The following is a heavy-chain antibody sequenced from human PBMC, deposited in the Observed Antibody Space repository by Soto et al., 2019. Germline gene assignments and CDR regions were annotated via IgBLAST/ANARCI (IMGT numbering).Heavy chain of an antibody. D-gene: IGHD4-17*01. V-gene: IGHV3-23*01. J-gene: IGHJ4*02. CDR3: AKSPHDYSHDY. CDR1: GFTFSSYA. Sequence: EVQLLESGGGLVQPGGSLRLSCAASGFTFSSYAMSWVRQVPGKGLEWVSTISASGGSTYYADSVKGRFTISRDNSKNTLYLQMNSLRAEDTAVYYCAKSPHDYSHDYWGQGTLVTVSS. CDR2: ISASGGST.